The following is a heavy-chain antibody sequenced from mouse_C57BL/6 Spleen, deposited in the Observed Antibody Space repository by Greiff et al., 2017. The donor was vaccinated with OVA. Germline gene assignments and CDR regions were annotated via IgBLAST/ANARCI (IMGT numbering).Heavy chain of an antibody. CDR3: ARGDYYGPLFDY. D-gene: IGHD1-1*01. Sequence: QVQLQQPGAELVKPGASVKMSCKASGYTFTSYWITWVKQRPGQGLEWIGDIYPGSGSTNYNEKFKSKATLTVDTSSSTAYMQLSSLTSEDSAVYYCARGDYYGPLFDYWGQGTTLTVSS. V-gene: IGHV1-55*01. J-gene: IGHJ2*01. CDR1: GYTFTSYW. CDR2: IYPGSGST.